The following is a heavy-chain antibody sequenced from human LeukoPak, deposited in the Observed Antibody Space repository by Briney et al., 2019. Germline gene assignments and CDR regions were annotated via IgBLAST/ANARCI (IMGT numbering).Heavy chain of an antibody. J-gene: IGHJ5*02. Sequence: GASVKVSCKASGYTFTSYDINWVRQATGQGLEWMGWMNPNSGNTGYAQKFQGRVTITRNTSISTAYMELSSLRSEDTAVYYCASSPPSAGLRKNWFDPWGQGTLVTVSS. CDR2: MNPNSGNT. D-gene: IGHD3-10*01. V-gene: IGHV1-8*03. CDR3: ASSPPSAGLRKNWFDP. CDR1: GYTFTSYD.